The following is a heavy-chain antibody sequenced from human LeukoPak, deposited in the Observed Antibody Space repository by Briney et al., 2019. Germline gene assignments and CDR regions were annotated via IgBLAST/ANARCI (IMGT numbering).Heavy chain of an antibody. V-gene: IGHV4-4*07. J-gene: IGHJ6*03. CDR2: IYTSGST. D-gene: IGHD2-15*01. CDR3: ARHLVVVAATRAYYYYYMDV. CDR1: GGSISSYY. Sequence: SETLSLTCTVSGGSISSYYWSWIRQPAGKGLEWIGRIYTSGSTNYNPSLKSRVTMSVDTSKNQFSLKLSSVTAADTAVYYCARHLVVVAATRAYYYYYMDVWGKGTTVTISS.